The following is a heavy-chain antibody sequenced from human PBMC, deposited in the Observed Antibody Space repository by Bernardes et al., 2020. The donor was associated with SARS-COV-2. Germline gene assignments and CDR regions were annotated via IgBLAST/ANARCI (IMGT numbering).Heavy chain of an antibody. V-gene: IGHV3-23*01. D-gene: IGHD1-1*01. CDR2: ISGGGDRT. Sequence: GGSLRLSCAASRFTFSNYAMSWVRQDPGKGLEWVSSISGGGDRTYYADSVQGRFIISRDNAKKSLYLQINSLRVEDTAVYYCVRETIVSTGDWYFDLWGRGTLVTVSS. CDR3: VRETIVSTGDWYFDL. CDR1: RFTFSNYA. J-gene: IGHJ2*01.